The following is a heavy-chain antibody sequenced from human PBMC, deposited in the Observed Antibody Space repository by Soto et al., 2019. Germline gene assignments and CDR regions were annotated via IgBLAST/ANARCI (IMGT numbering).Heavy chain of an antibody. V-gene: IGHV3-53*01. CDR3: ARDHPSGHYTSYYYGMDV. Sequence: PGESLKISCAASGFTVSTNYMNWVRQAPGKGLEWVSVIYIGGTTYYADSVKGRFTISRDNSKNTLYLQMNSLRAEDTAVYYCARDHPSGHYTSYYYGMDVWGQGTTVTVSS. CDR2: IYIGGTT. D-gene: IGHD3-22*01. CDR1: GFTVSTNY. J-gene: IGHJ6*02.